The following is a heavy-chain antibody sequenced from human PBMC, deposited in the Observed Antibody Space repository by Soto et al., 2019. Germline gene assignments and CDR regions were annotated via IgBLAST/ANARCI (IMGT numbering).Heavy chain of an antibody. CDR2: ISGSGGST. J-gene: IGHJ4*02. V-gene: IGHV3-23*01. CDR1: GFTFSSSA. CDR3: AKDDRDYFFGY. Sequence: EVQLLGSGGGFVQPGGSLRLSCAASGFTFSSSAMSWVRQAPGKGLGWVSAISGSGGSTYYADSVKGRFTISRDNSKNTLYLQMNSLRAEDTAVYYCAKDDRDYFFGYWGQGTLVTVSS.